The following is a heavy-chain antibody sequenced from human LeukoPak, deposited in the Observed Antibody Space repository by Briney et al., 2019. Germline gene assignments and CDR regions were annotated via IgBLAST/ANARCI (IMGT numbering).Heavy chain of an antibody. Sequence: SGGSLRLACAASGLTFSSSSTNWVRQAPGRGLEWVSSISSSSSYIYYADSVKGRFPVSRHNARKSLYLQMNSLRAEDTAVYYCARGRTTETRYNWFDPWGQGTLVTVSS. CDR1: GLTFSSSS. D-gene: IGHD1-1*01. CDR3: ARGRTTETRYNWFDP. CDR2: ISSSSSYI. J-gene: IGHJ5*02. V-gene: IGHV3-21*01.